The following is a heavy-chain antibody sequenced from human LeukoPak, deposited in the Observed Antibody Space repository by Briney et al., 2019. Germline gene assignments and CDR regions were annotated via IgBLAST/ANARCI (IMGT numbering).Heavy chain of an antibody. CDR2: IIPIFGTA. J-gene: IGHJ4*02. Sequence: SVKVSCKASGSTFSSYAISWVRQAPGQGLEWMGGIIPIFGTANYAQKFQGRVTITTDESTSTAYMELSSLRSEDTAVYYCAREGRYCSGGSCYNRGPFWDYWGQGTLVTVSS. V-gene: IGHV1-69*05. D-gene: IGHD2-15*01. CDR3: AREGRYCSGGSCYNRGPFWDY. CDR1: GSTFSSYA.